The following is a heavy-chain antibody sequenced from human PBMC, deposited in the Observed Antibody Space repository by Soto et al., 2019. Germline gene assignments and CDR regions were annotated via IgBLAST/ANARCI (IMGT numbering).Heavy chain of an antibody. CDR1: GGSFSGYY. CDR2: INHSGST. Sequence: QVQLQQWGAGLLKPSETLSLTCAVYGGSFSGYYWSWIRQPPGKGLEWIGEINHSGSTNYNPSLKIRVTISVYTSKNQFSLKLSSVNAADTAVYYCARGCGYCSGGSCYKDYYYYMDVCGKGTTVIVSS. D-gene: IGHD2-15*01. V-gene: IGHV4-34*01. J-gene: IGHJ6*03. CDR3: ARGCGYCSGGSCYKDYYYYMDV.